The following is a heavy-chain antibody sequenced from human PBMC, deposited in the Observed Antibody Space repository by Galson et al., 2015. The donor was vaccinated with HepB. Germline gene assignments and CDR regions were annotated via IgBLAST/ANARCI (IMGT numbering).Heavy chain of an antibody. CDR3: ARDGDGDGTNWFDP. J-gene: IGHJ5*02. CDR1: GFTFDDYG. Sequence: SLRLSCAASGFTFDDYGMSWVRQAPGKGLEWVSGINWNGGSTGYADSVKGRFTISRDNAKNSLYLQMNSLRAEDTALYYCARDGDGDGTNWFDPWGQGTLVTVSS. CDR2: INWNGGST. D-gene: IGHD4-17*01. V-gene: IGHV3-20*04.